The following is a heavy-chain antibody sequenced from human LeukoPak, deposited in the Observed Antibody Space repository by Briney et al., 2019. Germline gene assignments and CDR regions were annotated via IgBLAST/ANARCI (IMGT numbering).Heavy chain of an antibody. J-gene: IGHJ4*02. CDR2: INDGGDYT. Sequence: GGSLRLSCAASGFTFSSYAMNWVRQAPGKGLEWVSAINDGGDYTYYADSVKGRFTISRDNSKNTLNLQMNSLRAEDTAVYYCAKDPPEIYWGQGTLVTVSS. CDR1: GFTFSSYA. CDR3: AKDPPEIY. V-gene: IGHV3-23*01.